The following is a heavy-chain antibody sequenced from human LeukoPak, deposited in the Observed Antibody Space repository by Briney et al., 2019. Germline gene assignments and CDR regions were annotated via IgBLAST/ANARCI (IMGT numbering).Heavy chain of an antibody. CDR1: GFTFSSYA. CDR2: ISGSGGST. CDR3: ARGPYFDLDY. D-gene: IGHD2/OR15-2a*01. J-gene: IGHJ4*02. Sequence: GGSLRLSCAASGFTFSSYAMSWVRQAPGKGLEWVSAISGSGGSTYYADSVKGRFTISRDNAKNSLYLQMNSLRAEDTAVYYCARGPYFDLDYWGQGTLITVSS. V-gene: IGHV3-23*01.